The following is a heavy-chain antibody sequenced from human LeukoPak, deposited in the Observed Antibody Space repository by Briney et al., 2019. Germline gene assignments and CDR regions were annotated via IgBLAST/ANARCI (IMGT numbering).Heavy chain of an antibody. CDR2: MNPNSGNT. CDR1: GYTSTSYD. D-gene: IGHD3-10*01. J-gene: IGHJ4*02. CDR3: ARGQNYYGSGSSDY. Sequence: ASVKVSCKASGYTSTSYDINWVRQATGQGLEWMGWMNPNSGNTGYAQKFQGRVTMTRSTSISTAYMELSSLRSEDTAVYYCARGQNYYGSGSSDYWGQGTLVTVSS. V-gene: IGHV1-8*01.